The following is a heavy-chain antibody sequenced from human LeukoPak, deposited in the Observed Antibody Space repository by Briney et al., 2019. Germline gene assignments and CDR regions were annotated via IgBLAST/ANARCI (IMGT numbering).Heavy chain of an antibody. CDR1: GDSFSSSNFY. D-gene: IGHD3-9*01. V-gene: IGHV4-39*01. J-gene: IGHJ3*01. Sequence: NSSETLSLTCTVSGDSFSSSNFYWGWIRQPPGKGLEWIGSISYSGTTYYNPSLKSRVTISVDKSKNQFSLNLSYVTAADTAVYYCARSRDWSVFWGHGTMVTVSS. CDR3: ARSRDWSVF. CDR2: ISYSGTT.